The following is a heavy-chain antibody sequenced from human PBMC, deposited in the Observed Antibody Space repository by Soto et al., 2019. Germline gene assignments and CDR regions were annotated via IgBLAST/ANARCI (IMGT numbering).Heavy chain of an antibody. J-gene: IGHJ2*01. Sequence: ASVKGSCKASAGTFSSYAINWVRQAPGQGLEGLGGIIRIFGTANYAQKFQGRVTITADESTSTAYMELSSLRSEDTAVYYCARADIVVVPAAKGNWYFDLWGRGTLVTVSS. CDR1: AGTFSSYA. V-gene: IGHV1-69*13. CDR3: ARADIVVVPAAKGNWYFDL. CDR2: IIRIFGTA. D-gene: IGHD2-2*01.